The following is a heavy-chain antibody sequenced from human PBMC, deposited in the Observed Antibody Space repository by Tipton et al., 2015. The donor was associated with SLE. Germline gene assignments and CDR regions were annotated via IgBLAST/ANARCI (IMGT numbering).Heavy chain of an antibody. CDR2: IYYSGST. V-gene: IGHV4-59*11. D-gene: IGHD5-12*01. Sequence: LRLSCTVSGGSISSHYWSWFRQPPGKGLEWIGYIYYSGSTNYNPSLKSRVTISVDTSKNQFSLKLSSVTAADTAVYYCARGSFSRYSSYFDLWGRGTLVTVSS. CDR1: GGSISSHY. J-gene: IGHJ2*01. CDR3: ARGSFSRYSSYFDL.